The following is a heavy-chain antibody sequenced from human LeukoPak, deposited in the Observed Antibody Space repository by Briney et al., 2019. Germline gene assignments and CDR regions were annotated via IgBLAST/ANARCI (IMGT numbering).Heavy chain of an antibody. D-gene: IGHD4-23*01. CDR1: GFTVSSNY. V-gene: IGHV3-66*04. CDR2: IYSGGST. J-gene: IGHJ4*02. CDR3: ARQVDYGGKSSNDY. Sequence: PGGSLRLSCAASGFTVSSNYMSWVRQAPGKGLEWVSVIYSGGSTYYADSVKGRFTISRDNSKNTLYLQMNSLRAEDTAVYYCARQVDYGGKSSNDYWGQGTLVTVSS.